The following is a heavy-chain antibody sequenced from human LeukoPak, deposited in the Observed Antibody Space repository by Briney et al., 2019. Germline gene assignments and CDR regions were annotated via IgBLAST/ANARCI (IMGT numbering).Heavy chain of an antibody. V-gene: IGHV4-59*01. Sequence: NSSETLSLTCTVSGGSIDSNSWTWIRQPPGKGLEWIGYIYYSGTTNYNPSLKSRVTMSVDMSKNQFSLKLSSVTAADTAVCYCARRSSSWKNWFDPWGQGTLITVSS. CDR2: IYYSGTT. J-gene: IGHJ5*02. D-gene: IGHD6-13*01. CDR3: ARRSSSWKNWFDP. CDR1: GGSIDSNS.